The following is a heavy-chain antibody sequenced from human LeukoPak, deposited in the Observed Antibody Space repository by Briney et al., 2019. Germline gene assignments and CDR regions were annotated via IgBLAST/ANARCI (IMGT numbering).Heavy chain of an antibody. Sequence: GGSLRLSCAASGFTFNTYAMSWVRQAPGKGLEWVSAISDSGGSAYYVDSVKGRFTISRDNSKNTLYLQMNSLRAEDTAVYYCAKGRGTGYRYGPIENWGQGTLVTVSS. CDR1: GFTFNTYA. D-gene: IGHD5-18*01. CDR3: AKGRGTGYRYGPIEN. CDR2: ISDSGGSA. V-gene: IGHV3-23*01. J-gene: IGHJ4*02.